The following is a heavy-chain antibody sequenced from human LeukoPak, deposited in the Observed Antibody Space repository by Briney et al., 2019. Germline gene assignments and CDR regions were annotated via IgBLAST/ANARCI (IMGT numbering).Heavy chain of an antibody. D-gene: IGHD2-15*01. J-gene: IGHJ6*02. CDR1: GFTLSSYA. Sequence: PGGSLRLSCAASGFTLSSYAMSWVPHAPGKGLEWVSAISGSGGSTYYADSVKGRYTISRDNSKNTLYLQMNSLRAEDTAVYYCAKREGDTGWFQHYYYYGMDVWGQGTTVTVSS. CDR3: AKREGDTGWFQHYYYYGMDV. V-gene: IGHV3-23*01. CDR2: ISGSGGST.